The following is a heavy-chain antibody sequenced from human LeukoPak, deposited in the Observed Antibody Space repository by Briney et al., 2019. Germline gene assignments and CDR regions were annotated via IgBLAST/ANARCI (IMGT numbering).Heavy chain of an antibody. J-gene: IGHJ3*02. CDR1: GFTFSSYG. CDR3: AKPRLGYDSRGAFDI. D-gene: IGHD3-22*01. V-gene: IGHV3-23*01. CDR2: ISGSGGST. Sequence: GGTLRLSCAASGFTFSSYGMSWVRQAPGKGLEWVSAISGSGGSTYYADSVKGRFTISRDNSKNTLYLQMNSLRVEDTAVYYCAKPRLGYDSRGAFDIWGQGTMVTVSS.